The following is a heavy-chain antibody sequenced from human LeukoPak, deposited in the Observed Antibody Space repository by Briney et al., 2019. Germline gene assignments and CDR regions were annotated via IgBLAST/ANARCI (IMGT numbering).Heavy chain of an antibody. J-gene: IGHJ4*02. D-gene: IGHD5-24*01. CDR1: GYSISSGYY. CDR2: IYHSGST. Sequence: PSETLSLTCAASGYSISSGYYWGWIRQPPGKGLEWIGSIYHSGSTYYNPSLKSRVTISVDTSKNQFSLKLSSVTAADTAVYYRARHSRDGYNFWGQGTLVTVSS. CDR3: ARHSRDGYNF. V-gene: IGHV4-38-2*01.